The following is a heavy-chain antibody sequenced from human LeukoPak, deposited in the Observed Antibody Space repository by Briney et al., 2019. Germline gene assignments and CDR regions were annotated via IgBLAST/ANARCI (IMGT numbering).Heavy chain of an antibody. D-gene: IGHD1-26*01. J-gene: IGHJ4*02. V-gene: IGHV3-11*01. Sequence: GGSLRLSCAASGFTFSDYYMSWIRLAPGKGLEWVSYISSSGTTIYYADSVKGRFTISRDNAKNSLYLQMNSLRAEDTAVYYCARRRDSGSLQHFDYWGQGTLVTVSS. CDR3: ARRRDSGSLQHFDY. CDR1: GFTFSDYY. CDR2: ISSSGTTI.